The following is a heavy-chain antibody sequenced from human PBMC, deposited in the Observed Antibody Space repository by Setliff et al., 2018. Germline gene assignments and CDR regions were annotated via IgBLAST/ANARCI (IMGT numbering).Heavy chain of an antibody. CDR2: IYTSGST. J-gene: IGHJ4*02. Sequence: SETLSLTCTVSGGSISSYYWGWIRQPPGKGLEWIGYIYTSGSTNYNPSLKSRVTISVDTSKNQFSLKLSSVTAADTGVYYCARDSALHSYHYDSSGYLDYWGQGALGTVS. V-gene: IGHV4-59*01. CDR3: ARDSALHSYHYDSSGYLDY. D-gene: IGHD3-22*01. CDR1: GGSISSYY.